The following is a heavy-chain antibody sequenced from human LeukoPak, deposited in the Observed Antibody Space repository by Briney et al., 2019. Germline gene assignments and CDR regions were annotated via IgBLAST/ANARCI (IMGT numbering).Heavy chain of an antibody. CDR2: VSASGAI. CDR3: ARAYCGGDCTAGGAFDI. V-gene: IGHV4-4*07. Sequence: PETLSLTCSVSGVSVGSHFWSWVRQPAGKALEWIGRVSASGAISSNPSLNSRVTMSLDTSKNQFSLKLTSVTAADTAVYFCARAYCGGDCTAGGAFDIWGQGTMVTVSS. D-gene: IGHD2-21*01. J-gene: IGHJ3*02. CDR1: GVSVGSHF.